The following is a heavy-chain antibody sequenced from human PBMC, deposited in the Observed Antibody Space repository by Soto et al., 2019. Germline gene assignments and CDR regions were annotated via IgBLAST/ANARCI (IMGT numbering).Heavy chain of an antibody. CDR1: GGSISSGGYY. J-gene: IGHJ6*02. CDR3: ARAPRYDFWSGYYTNSYSSGMDV. V-gene: IGHV4-31*03. D-gene: IGHD3-3*01. CDR2: IYYSGST. Sequence: SATLSLTCTVSGGSISSGGYYWSWIRQHRGKGLEWIGYIYYSGSTYYSPSLKSRVTISVDPSKNQFALKLSSVTAADTAVYYCARAPRYDFWSGYYTNSYSSGMDVRCQGTTVTVSS.